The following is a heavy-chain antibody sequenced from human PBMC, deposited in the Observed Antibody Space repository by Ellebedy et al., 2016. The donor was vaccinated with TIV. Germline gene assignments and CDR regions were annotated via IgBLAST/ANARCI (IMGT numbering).Heavy chain of an antibody. CDR1: GGIFSRFA. CDR3: ARDMVQGMVARYLWFDY. Sequence: ASVKVSCKSSGGIFSRFAISWVRQAPGQGPEWMGGIIPIFGAAKYAHKFQGRVTITADESTSAAYLELRSLRSEDTAVYYCARDMVQGMVARYLWFDYWGQGTLVTVSS. V-gene: IGHV1-69*13. J-gene: IGHJ4*02. D-gene: IGHD5-12*01. CDR2: IIPIFGAA.